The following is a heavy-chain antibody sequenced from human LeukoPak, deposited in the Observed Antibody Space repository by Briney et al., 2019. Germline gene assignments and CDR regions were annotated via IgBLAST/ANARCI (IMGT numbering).Heavy chain of an antibody. V-gene: IGHV4-59*01. CDR2: IYYSGST. CDR3: ARGGTRPDYYFDY. J-gene: IGHJ4*02. CDR1: GVSISNYY. Sequence: SETLSLTCIVSGVSISNYYWSWIRQPPGKGLEWIGYIYYSGSTNYNPSLKGRVTISVDTSKNQFSLKLSSVTAADTAVYYCARGGTRPDYYFDYWGQGTLLTVSS. D-gene: IGHD2-2*01.